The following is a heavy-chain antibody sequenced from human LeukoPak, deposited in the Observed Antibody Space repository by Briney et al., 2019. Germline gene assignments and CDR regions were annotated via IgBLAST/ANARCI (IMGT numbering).Heavy chain of an antibody. D-gene: IGHD2-2*01. V-gene: IGHV3-21*01. Sequence: GGSLRLSCAASGFTFSSYWMSWVRQAPGKGLELVSSISSSSSYIYYADSVKGRFTISRDNAKNSLYLQMNSLRAEDTAVYYCARDGAAADFDYWGQGTLVTVSS. CDR3: ARDGAAADFDY. CDR2: ISSSSSYI. CDR1: GFTFSSYW. J-gene: IGHJ4*02.